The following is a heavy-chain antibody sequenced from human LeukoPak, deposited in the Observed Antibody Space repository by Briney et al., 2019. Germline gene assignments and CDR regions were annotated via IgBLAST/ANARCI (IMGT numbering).Heavy chain of an antibody. CDR2: IYYSGST. V-gene: IGHV4-39*07. Sequence: SETLSLTCTVSGGSISSSSYYWGWIRQPPGKGLEWIGSIYYSGSTYYNPSLKSRVTISVDTSKNQFSLKLSSVTAADTAVYYCARDTGDFWSGYYRPALGYHYYMDVWGKGTTVTVSS. CDR1: GGSISSSSYY. D-gene: IGHD3-3*01. CDR3: ARDTGDFWSGYYRPALGYHYYMDV. J-gene: IGHJ6*03.